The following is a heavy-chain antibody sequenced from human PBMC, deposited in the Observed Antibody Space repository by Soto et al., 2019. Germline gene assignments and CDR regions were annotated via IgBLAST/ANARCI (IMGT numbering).Heavy chain of an antibody. CDR2: IYPGDSDT. J-gene: IGHJ4*02. CDR3: ASLAYCGGDCYSPFDY. Sequence: GESLKISCKGSGYSFTSYWIGWVRQMPGKGLEWMGIIYPGDSDTRYSPSFQGQVTISADKSISTAYLQWSSLKASDTAMYYCASLAYCGGDCYSPFDYWGQGTMVTVSS. CDR1: GYSFTSYW. D-gene: IGHD2-21*02. V-gene: IGHV5-51*01.